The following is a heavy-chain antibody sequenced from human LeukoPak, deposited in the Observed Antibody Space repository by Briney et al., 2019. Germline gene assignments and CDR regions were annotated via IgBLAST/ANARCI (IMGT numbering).Heavy chain of an antibody. D-gene: IGHD3-22*01. CDR1: GYTFTSYA. J-gene: IGHJ4*02. CDR3: AAMYYDSSGYYPEYYFDY. V-gene: IGHV1-3*01. Sequence: ASVKVSCKASGYTFTSYAMHWVRQAPGQRLEWMGWINAGNGNTKYSQKFQGRVTITRDTSASTAYMELSSLRSEDTAVYYCAAMYYDSSGYYPEYYFDYWGQGTLVTVSP. CDR2: INAGNGNT.